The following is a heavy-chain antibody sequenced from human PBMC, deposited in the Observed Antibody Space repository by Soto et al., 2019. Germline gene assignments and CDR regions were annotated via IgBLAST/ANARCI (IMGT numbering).Heavy chain of an antibody. V-gene: IGHV3-23*01. CDR3: AKDVYCSSTSCYVGYFDY. J-gene: IGHJ4*02. D-gene: IGHD2-2*01. CDR2: ITSGVST. CDR1: GFTFGTFA. Sequence: PGGSLRLSCAASGFTFGTFAMSWVRQTPGKGLECISVITSGVSTYYADSVKGRFTISRDNSKNTLYLQMNSLRAEDTAVYYCAKDVYCSSTSCYVGYFDYWGQGTLVTVSS.